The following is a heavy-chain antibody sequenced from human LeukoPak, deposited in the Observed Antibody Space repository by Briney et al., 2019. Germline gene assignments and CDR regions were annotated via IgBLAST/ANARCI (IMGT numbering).Heavy chain of an antibody. D-gene: IGHD6-6*01. CDR3: ARKSSSLGYYFDY. V-gene: IGHV3-7*01. Sequence: PGGSLRLSCAASGFSFSNHWMTWVRQAPGKGLEWVANINQKGSEKYYVDSVRGRFTISRDNAKNSLYLQMNSLRVADTAVYYCARKSSSLGYYFDYWGQGTLVTVSS. CDR1: GFSFSNHW. CDR2: INQKGSEK. J-gene: IGHJ4*02.